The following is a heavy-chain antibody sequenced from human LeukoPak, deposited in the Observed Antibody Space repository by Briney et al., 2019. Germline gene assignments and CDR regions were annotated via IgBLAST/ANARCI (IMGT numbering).Heavy chain of an antibody. D-gene: IGHD2-15*01. CDR3: AGDRSGGSCYSEGPWFDP. Sequence: SETLSLTCTVSGGSISSYYWSWIRQPAGKGLEWIGRIYTSGSTNYNPSLKSRVTMSVDTSKNQFSLKLSSVTAADTAVYYCAGDRSGGSCYSEGPWFDPWGQGTLVTVSS. CDR2: IYTSGST. V-gene: IGHV4-4*07. J-gene: IGHJ5*02. CDR1: GGSISSYY.